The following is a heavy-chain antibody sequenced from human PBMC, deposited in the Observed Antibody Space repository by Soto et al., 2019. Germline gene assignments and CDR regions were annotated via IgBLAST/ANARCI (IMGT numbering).Heavy chain of an antibody. CDR1: GLTVSNNS. CDR2: TFSGGST. D-gene: IGHD6-25*01. CDR3: ARAGVYSSAYMDV. V-gene: IGHV3-66*01. J-gene: IGHJ6*03. Sequence: EVQLVESGGGLVQPGGSLRVSCAASGLTVSNNSMNWVRQITGKGLEWVSITFSGGSTYYADSVKGRFTVSRDNSKNTLHLQMNSLTADDTAVYYCARAGVYSSAYMDVWGEGATVTVSS.